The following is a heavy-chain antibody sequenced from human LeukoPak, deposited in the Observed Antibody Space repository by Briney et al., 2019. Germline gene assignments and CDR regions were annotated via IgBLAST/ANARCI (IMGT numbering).Heavy chain of an antibody. D-gene: IGHD3-3*01. CDR2: IIPIFGTA. CDR3: ANGGDDYDFWSGLSSWFEP. CDR1: GGTFSSYA. V-gene: IGHV1-69*05. Sequence: SVKVSCKASGGTFSSYAISWVRQAPGQGLEWMGGIIPIFGTANYAQKFQGRVTITTDESTSTAYMELSSLRSEDTAVYYCANGGDDYDFWSGLSSWFEPWGQGTLVTVSS. J-gene: IGHJ5*02.